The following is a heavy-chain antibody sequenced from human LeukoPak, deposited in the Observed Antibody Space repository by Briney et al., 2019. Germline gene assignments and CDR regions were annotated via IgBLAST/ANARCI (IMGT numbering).Heavy chain of an antibody. V-gene: IGHV3-30*02. CDR1: GFTFSRYG. CDR3: ATHYYASGNYYNPIFY. D-gene: IGHD3-10*01. J-gene: IGHJ4*02. Sequence: GGSLRLSCVASGFTFSRYGMHWVRQAPGKGLEWVAFIRYDESDKKYKDSVKGRFTVSKDNSKNTLSLQMHSLRVEDTAVYYCATHYYASGNYYNPIFYWGQGALVTVSS. CDR2: IRYDESDK.